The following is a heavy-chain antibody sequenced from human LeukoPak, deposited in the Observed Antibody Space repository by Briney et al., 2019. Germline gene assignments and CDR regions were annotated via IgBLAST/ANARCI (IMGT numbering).Heavy chain of an antibody. CDR3: ARAQAQGGYNP. Sequence: SETLSLTCTVSGGSISSYYWSWIRQPPGKGLEWIGYIYYSGSTNYNPSLKSRVTISVDTSKNQFSLKLSSVTAADTAVYYCARAQAQGGYNPWGQGTMVTVSS. J-gene: IGHJ3*01. CDR1: GGSISSYY. D-gene: IGHD5-24*01. CDR2: IYYSGST. V-gene: IGHV4-59*01.